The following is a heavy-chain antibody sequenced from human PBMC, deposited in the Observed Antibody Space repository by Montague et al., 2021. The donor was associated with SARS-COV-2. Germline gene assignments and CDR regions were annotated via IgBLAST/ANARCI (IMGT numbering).Heavy chain of an antibody. CDR3: ARVQGITMIVVVIGAFDI. Sequence: TLSLTCTVSGGSISSGGYYRSWIRQHPGKGLEWIGYIYYSGSTYYXXXLKSRVTISVDTSKNQFSLKLSSVTAADTAVYYCARVQGITMIVVVIGAFDIWGQGTMVTVSS. CDR1: GGSISSGGYY. V-gene: IGHV4-31*03. J-gene: IGHJ3*02. CDR2: IYYSGST. D-gene: IGHD3-22*01.